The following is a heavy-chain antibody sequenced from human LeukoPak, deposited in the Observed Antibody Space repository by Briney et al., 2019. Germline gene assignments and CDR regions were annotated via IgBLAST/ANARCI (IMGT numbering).Heavy chain of an antibody. CDR3: ARGGGSYYVGNY. Sequence: SVKVSCKASGGTFSSYAISWVRQAPGQGLEWMGGIIPIFGTANYAQKFQGRVTITTDESTSTTYMELSSLRSEDTAVYYCARGGGSYYVGNYWGQGTLVTVSS. J-gene: IGHJ4*02. V-gene: IGHV1-69*05. CDR1: GGTFSSYA. CDR2: IIPIFGTA. D-gene: IGHD1-26*01.